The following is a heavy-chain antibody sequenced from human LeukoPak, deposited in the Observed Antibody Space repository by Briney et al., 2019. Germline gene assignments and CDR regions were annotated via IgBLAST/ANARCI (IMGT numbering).Heavy chain of an antibody. CDR3: ARDRNYMDV. Sequence: GGSLRLSCVASGFTFSSYSMNWVRQAPGEVLEWVSSISSSSGYIYFADSVKGRFTVSRDNAKNSLYLQINSLRAEDTAMYYCARDRNYMDVWGKGTTVTVSS. V-gene: IGHV3-21*01. J-gene: IGHJ6*03. CDR1: GFTFSSYS. CDR2: ISSSSGYI.